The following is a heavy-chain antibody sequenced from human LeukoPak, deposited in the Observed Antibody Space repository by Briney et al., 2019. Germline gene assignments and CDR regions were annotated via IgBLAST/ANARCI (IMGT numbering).Heavy chain of an antibody. CDR2: IYQSGST. J-gene: IGHJ5*02. CDR3: ARDLLNRYCSSTSCPGWFDP. D-gene: IGHD2-2*01. Sequence: SETLSLTCAVSGYSISSGYYWGWIRQPPGKGLEWIGSIYQSGSTYYNPSLKSRVTISVDTSKNQFSLKLSSVTAADTAVYYCARDLLNRYCSSTSCPGWFDPWGQGTLVTVSS. V-gene: IGHV4-38-2*02. CDR1: GYSISSGYY.